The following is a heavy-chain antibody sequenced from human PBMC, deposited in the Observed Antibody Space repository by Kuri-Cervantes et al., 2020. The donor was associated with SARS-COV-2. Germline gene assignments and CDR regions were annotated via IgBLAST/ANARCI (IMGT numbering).Heavy chain of an antibody. CDR3: ARDPGYCSGGSCYRYYYYYYMDV. Sequence: GGSLRLSCTASGFTFNTYNMKWVRQAPGKGLEWVSGIGPSNTYIYYADSVKGRFTISRDNAKNSLYLQMNSLRAEDTAVYYCARDPGYCSGGSCYRYYYYYYMDVWGKGTTVTVSS. CDR2: IGPSNTYI. D-gene: IGHD2-15*01. J-gene: IGHJ6*03. CDR1: GFTFNTYN. V-gene: IGHV3-21*01.